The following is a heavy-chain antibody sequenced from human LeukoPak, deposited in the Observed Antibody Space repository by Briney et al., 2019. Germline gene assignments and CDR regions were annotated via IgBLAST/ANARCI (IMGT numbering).Heavy chain of an antibody. CDR1: GGSFSGYY. CDR2: TSHSGTT. J-gene: IGHJ4*02. D-gene: IGHD2-15*01. V-gene: IGHV4-34*01. Sequence: SETLSLTCAVYGGSFSGYYWSWIRRPPGKGLEWIEETSHSGTTNYNPSLESRVTISADTSKNQFSLKLTSVTAADTAVYYCARVERLGYEDYWGQGTLVTVSS. CDR3: ARVERLGYEDY.